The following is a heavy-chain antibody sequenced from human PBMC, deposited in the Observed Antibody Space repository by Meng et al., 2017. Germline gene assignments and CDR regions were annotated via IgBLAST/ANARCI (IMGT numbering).Heavy chain of an antibody. J-gene: IGHJ4*02. CDR2: INPSGGST. CDR3: ARDLEQWLTPRYYFDY. CDR1: GYTFTSYY. D-gene: IGHD6-19*01. V-gene: IGHV1-46*01. Sequence: ASVKVSCKASGYTFTSYYMHWVRQAPGQGLEWMGIINPSGGSTSYAQKFQGRVTMTRDTSTSTVYMELSSLRSEDTAVYYCARDLEQWLTPRYYFDYWGQGTPVTVSS.